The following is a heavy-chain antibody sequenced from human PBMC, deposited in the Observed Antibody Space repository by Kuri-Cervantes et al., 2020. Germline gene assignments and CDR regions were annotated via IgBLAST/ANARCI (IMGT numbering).Heavy chain of an antibody. J-gene: IGHJ6*02. CDR2: ISTYNGNT. CDR3: ARSDLYGSGSYGYYYGMDV. Sequence: ASVKVSCKASGYTFTSYGISWVRQAPGQGLEWMGWISTYNGNTKYAQKVQGRVTMTTDTSTGTAYMEVRSLRSDDTAVYYCARSDLYGSGSYGYYYGMDVWGQGTTVTVSS. CDR1: GYTFTSYG. D-gene: IGHD3-10*01. V-gene: IGHV1-18*01.